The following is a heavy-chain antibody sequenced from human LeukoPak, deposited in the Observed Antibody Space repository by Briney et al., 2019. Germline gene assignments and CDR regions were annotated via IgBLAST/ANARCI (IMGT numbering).Heavy chain of an antibody. D-gene: IGHD3-10*01. CDR3: AKGTAGVEISDY. Sequence: PGGSLRLSCEASGFTFSSYAMNWVRQAPGKGLEWVSSISGGAGGTYYADSVKGRFTISRDNSKNTLYLQMNSLRAEDTAIYYCAKGTAGVEISDYWGQGTLVTVSS. J-gene: IGHJ4*02. CDR2: ISGGAGGT. V-gene: IGHV3-23*01. CDR1: GFTFSSYA.